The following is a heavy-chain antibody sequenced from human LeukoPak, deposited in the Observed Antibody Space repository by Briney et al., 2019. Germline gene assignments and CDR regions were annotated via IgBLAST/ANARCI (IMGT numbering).Heavy chain of an antibody. CDR3: VRDLLDYYDSSGYDAFDI. Sequence: ASVKVSCKASVDTFSRYAISWVPQAPGQGLEWMGGIIPIFGTANYAQKFQGRVTITADESTSTAYMELSSLRSEDTAVYYCVRDLLDYYDSSGYDAFDIWGQGTMVTVSS. CDR2: IIPIFGTA. V-gene: IGHV1-69*13. D-gene: IGHD3-22*01. J-gene: IGHJ3*02. CDR1: VDTFSRYA.